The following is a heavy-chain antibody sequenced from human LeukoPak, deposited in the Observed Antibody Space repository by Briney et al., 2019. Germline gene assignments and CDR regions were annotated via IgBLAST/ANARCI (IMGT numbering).Heavy chain of an antibody. V-gene: IGHV4-59*01. CDR3: ARANYDFWSGYIHWFDP. CDR2: IYYSGST. Sequence: SETLSLTCTVSDGSISSYYWSWIRQPPGKGLEWIGYIYYSGSTNYNPSLKSRVTISVDTSKNQFSLKLSSVTAADTAVYYCARANYDFWSGYIHWFDPWGQGTLVTVSS. CDR1: DGSISSYY. J-gene: IGHJ5*02. D-gene: IGHD3-3*01.